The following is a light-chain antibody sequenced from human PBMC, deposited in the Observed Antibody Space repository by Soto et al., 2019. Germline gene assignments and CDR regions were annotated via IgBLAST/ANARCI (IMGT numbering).Light chain of an antibody. J-gene: IGLJ2*01. V-gene: IGLV2-14*01. CDR3: TSYTSSNTVV. CDR2: EVS. CDR1: SSDVGGYDY. Sequence: QSALTQPASVSGSPGQSITISCTGTSSDVGGYDYVSWYQQHPGKAPKLMIYEVSNRPSGVSSRFSGSKSGNTASLTISGLQAEDEADYYCTSYTSSNTVVFGGGTKGTVL.